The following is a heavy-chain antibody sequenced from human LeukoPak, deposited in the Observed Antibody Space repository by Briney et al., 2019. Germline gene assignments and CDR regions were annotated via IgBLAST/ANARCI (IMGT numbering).Heavy chain of an antibody. CDR3: ARDEVAVAGNWYFDL. J-gene: IGHJ2*01. CDR2: IRYDGSNK. V-gene: IGHV3-30*02. CDR1: GFTFSSYG. Sequence: PGGSLRLSCAASGFTFSSYGMHWVRQAPGKGLEWVAFIRYDGSNKYYADSVKGRFTISRDNSKNTLYLQMNSLRAEDTAVYYCARDEVAVAGNWYFDLWGRGTLVTVSS. D-gene: IGHD6-19*01.